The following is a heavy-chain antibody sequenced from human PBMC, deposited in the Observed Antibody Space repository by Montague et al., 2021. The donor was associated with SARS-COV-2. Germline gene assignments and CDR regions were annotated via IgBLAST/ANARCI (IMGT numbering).Heavy chain of an antibody. Sequence: SETLSLTCLVSGDSVDSFSWSWTRQSPGKGLEWIGPISDSGTTHINPALKSRAAISTDRSKSEISLRMTSVTAADTAVYSCARHQDLFSTEGVIGFDIWGPGTMVIVSS. CDR1: GDSVDSFS. CDR2: ISDSGTT. CDR3: ARHQDLFSTEGVIGFDI. D-gene: IGHD2-21*01. J-gene: IGHJ3*02. V-gene: IGHV4-59*08.